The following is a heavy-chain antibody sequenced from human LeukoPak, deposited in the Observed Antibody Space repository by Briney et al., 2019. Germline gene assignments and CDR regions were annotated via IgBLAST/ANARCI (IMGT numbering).Heavy chain of an antibody. CDR3: AKDVVGAINYFDY. J-gene: IGHJ4*02. CDR1: GFTFSSYA. Sequence: GGSLRLSCAASGFTFSSYAMSWVRQAARKGLEWVSGISGSGGSTYYADSVKGRFTISRDNSKNTLYLQMNSLRAEDTAVYYCAKDVVGAINYFDYWGQGTPVTVSS. V-gene: IGHV3-23*01. CDR2: ISGSGGST. D-gene: IGHD1-26*01.